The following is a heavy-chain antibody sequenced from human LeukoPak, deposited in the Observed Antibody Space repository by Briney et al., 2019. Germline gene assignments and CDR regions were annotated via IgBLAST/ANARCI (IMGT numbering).Heavy chain of an antibody. CDR2: MNPNSGIT. V-gene: IGHV1-8*03. J-gene: IGHJ4*02. Sequence: ASVKVSCKASGGTFSSYAISWVRQATGQGLEWMGWMNPNSGITAYAQKFQGRVTITRNTSIGTAYMELSSLRSEDTAVFYCAREDFYDSGSNDYWGQGTLVTVSS. CDR1: GGTFSSYA. D-gene: IGHD3-22*01. CDR3: AREDFYDSGSNDY.